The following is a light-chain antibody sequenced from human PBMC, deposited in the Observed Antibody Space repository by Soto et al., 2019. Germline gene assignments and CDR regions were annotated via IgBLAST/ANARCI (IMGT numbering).Light chain of an antibody. CDR2: DSS. V-gene: IGKV3-11*01. J-gene: IGKJ1*01. Sequence: EIVLTQTPATRSLSPGERATLSCRASQSVSSYFAWYQQKPGQAPRLLIYDSSNRATGIPARFSGSGSGTDFTLTISSLEPEDFAVYYCQQRSSWPLTFGQGTKVEIK. CDR1: QSVSSY. CDR3: QQRSSWPLT.